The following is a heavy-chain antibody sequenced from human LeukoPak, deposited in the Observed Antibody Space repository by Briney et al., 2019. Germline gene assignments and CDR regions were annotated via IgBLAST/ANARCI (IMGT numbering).Heavy chain of an antibody. J-gene: IGHJ4*02. V-gene: IGHV1-46*01. D-gene: IGHD6-13*01. CDR2: INPTGGST. CDR1: GYTFPSYF. Sequence: ASVKVSCKASGYTFPSYFMHWVRQAPGQGLEWMGIINPTGGSTSYAQKFQGRVTMTRDTSTSTVYMELSSLRSEDTAVYYCARDVGIAAAGGPLDYWGQGTLVTISS. CDR3: ARDVGIAAAGGPLDY.